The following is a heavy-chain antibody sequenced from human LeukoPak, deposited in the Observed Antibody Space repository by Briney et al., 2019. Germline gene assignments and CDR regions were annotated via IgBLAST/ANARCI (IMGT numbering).Heavy chain of an antibody. D-gene: IGHD6-19*01. CDR3: ARYWGSGWTFDY. CDR1: GGSFSGYY. Sequence: SETLSLTCAVYGGSFSGYYWSWIRQPPGKGLEWIGEINHSGSTNYNPSLKSRVTISVGTSKNQFSLKLSSVTAADTAVYYCARYWGSGWTFDYWGQGTLVTVSS. CDR2: INHSGST. J-gene: IGHJ4*02. V-gene: IGHV4-34*01.